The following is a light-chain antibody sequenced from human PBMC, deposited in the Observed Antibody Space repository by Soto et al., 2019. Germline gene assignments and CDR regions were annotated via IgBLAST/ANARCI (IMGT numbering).Light chain of an antibody. CDR1: SSDVGSYNR. CDR3: ASYTTRTARFV. J-gene: IGLJ1*01. V-gene: IGLV2-18*02. Sequence: QSALTQPPSVSGSPGQSVTIPCTGTSSDVGSYNRVSWYHQAPGTAPRLMIYEVSNRPSGVPDRFSGSKSGNTASLTISGLQAEDEADYYCASYTTRTARFVFGTGTKLTVL. CDR2: EVS.